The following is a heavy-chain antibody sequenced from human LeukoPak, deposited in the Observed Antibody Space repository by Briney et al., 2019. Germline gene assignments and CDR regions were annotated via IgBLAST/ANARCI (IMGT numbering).Heavy chain of an antibody. CDR3: ARVELELRVFDY. J-gene: IGHJ4*02. CDR2: IYTSGGT. CDR1: GGSISSYY. D-gene: IGHD1-7*01. V-gene: IGHV4-4*07. Sequence: SETLSLTCTVSGGSISSYYWSWIRQPAGKGLEWIGHIYTSGGTDYSPSLKSRVTMSVDTSKNQFSLNLSSVTAADTAVYYCARVELELRVFDYWGQGTLVTVSS.